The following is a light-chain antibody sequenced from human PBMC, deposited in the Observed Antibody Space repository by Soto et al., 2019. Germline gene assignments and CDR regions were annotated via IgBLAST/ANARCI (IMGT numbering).Light chain of an antibody. J-gene: IGLJ1*01. V-gene: IGLV2-11*01. CDR1: SSDVGGYNY. Sequence: QSALTQPRSVSGSPGQSVTISCTGTSSDVGGYNYVSWYQQHPGKAPKVMIYDVSERPSGVPDRFSGSKSGNTASLTISGLQAEDEADYSCCSYAGSPRYVLGTGTKLPS. CDR3: CSYAGSPRYV. CDR2: DVS.